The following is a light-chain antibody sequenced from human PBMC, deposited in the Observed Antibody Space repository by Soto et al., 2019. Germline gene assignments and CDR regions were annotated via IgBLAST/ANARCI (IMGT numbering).Light chain of an antibody. V-gene: IGKV2-28*01. CDR2: LGS. CDR3: MQALQTPT. J-gene: IGKJ1*01. CDR1: QSLLQSNGYNY. Sequence: DIVMTQSPLSLPVTPGESASISCRSSQSLLQSNGYNYLDWYLQKPGQSPQLLIYLGSNWASGVPDRFSGSESGTDFTLKISRVEAEDVGVYYCMQALQTPTFGQGTKVDIK.